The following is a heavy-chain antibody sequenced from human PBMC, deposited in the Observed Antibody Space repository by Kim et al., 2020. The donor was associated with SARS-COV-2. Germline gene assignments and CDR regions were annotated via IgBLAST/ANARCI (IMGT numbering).Heavy chain of an antibody. J-gene: IGHJ3*02. V-gene: IGHV3-30*07. CDR3: ARGRGERGPLDAFDI. D-gene: IGHD1-1*01. Sequence: ADTVKGRFPIPRDNSQNTPYLQMNSLGAEDTAVYYCARGRGERGPLDAFDIWGQGTMVTVSS.